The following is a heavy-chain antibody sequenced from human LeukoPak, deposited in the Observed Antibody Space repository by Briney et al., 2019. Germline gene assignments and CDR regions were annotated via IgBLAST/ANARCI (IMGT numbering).Heavy chain of an antibody. Sequence: SETLSLTCAVYGGSFSGYYWSWIRQPPGKGLEWIGEINHSGSTNYNSSLKSRVTISVDTSKNQFSLKLSSVTAADTAVYYCARASIAVAGIPPNYFDYWGQGTLVTVSS. CDR3: ARASIAVAGIPPNYFDY. V-gene: IGHV4-34*01. CDR1: GGSFSGYY. D-gene: IGHD6-19*01. CDR2: INHSGST. J-gene: IGHJ4*02.